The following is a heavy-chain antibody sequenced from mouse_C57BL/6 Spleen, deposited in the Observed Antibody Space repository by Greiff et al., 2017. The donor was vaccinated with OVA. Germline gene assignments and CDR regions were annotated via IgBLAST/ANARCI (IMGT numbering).Heavy chain of an antibody. CDR3: ARDVDYYFDY. V-gene: IGHV5-16*01. D-gene: IGHD2-4*01. Sequence: EVKLVESEGGLVQPGSSMKLSCTASGFTFSDYYMAWVRQVPEKGLEWVANINYDGSSTYYLDSLKSRFIISRDNAKNILYLQMSRLKSEDTATYYCARDVDYYFDYWGQGTTLTVSS. J-gene: IGHJ2*01. CDR1: GFTFSDYY. CDR2: INYDGSST.